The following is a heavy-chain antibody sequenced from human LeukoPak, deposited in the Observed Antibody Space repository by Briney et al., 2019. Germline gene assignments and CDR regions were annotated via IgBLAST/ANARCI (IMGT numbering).Heavy chain of an antibody. V-gene: IGHV4-4*02. CDR1: GGSISSSNW. CDR3: ARSSICAGYNWNCAFDY. Sequence: PSETLSLTCAVSGGSISSSNWWSWVRQPPGKGLEWIGEIYHSGSANYNPSLKSRVTISVDKSKNQFSLKLSSVTAADTAVYYCARSSICAGYNWNCAFDYWGQGTLVTVSS. D-gene: IGHD1-7*01. J-gene: IGHJ4*02. CDR2: IYHSGSA.